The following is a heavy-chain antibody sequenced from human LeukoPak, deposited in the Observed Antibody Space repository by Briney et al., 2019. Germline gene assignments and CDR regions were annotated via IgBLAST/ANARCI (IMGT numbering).Heavy chain of an antibody. D-gene: IGHD6-6*01. CDR2: IYYSGST. J-gene: IGHJ4*02. Sequence: SETLSLTCTVSGGSISSSSYSWGWIRQPPGKGLEWIGSIYYSGSTYYNPSLKSRVTISVDTSKNQFSLKLSSVTAADTAVYYCARESSSRVDYWGQGTLVTVSS. V-gene: IGHV4-39*02. CDR3: ARESSSRVDY. CDR1: GGSISSSSYS.